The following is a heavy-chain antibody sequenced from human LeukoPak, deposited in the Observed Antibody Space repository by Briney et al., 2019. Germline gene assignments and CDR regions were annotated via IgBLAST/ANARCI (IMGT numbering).Heavy chain of an antibody. D-gene: IGHD2-21*01. J-gene: IGHJ3*01. V-gene: IGHV3-11*01. Sequence: GSLRLSCATSGFTFSEYYMSWIRQAPGKGLEWVSYLSSSGSTIYYADSVKGRFTNSRDNAKNSMYLQKNSRRGEDTAVYYCARIFRWAFDFWGQGAMVTVSS. CDR1: GFTFSEYY. CDR3: ARIFRWAFDF. CDR2: LSSSGSTI.